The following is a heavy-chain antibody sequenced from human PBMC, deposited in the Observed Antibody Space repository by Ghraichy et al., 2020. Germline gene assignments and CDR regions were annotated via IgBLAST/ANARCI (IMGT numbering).Heavy chain of an antibody. J-gene: IGHJ5*02. CDR3: ARVPYSSSYGWFDP. V-gene: IGHV3-74*01. CDR2: MNSDGSST. Sequence: GGSLRLSCAASGFTFSSYWMHWVRQAPGKGLVWVSRMNSDGSSTDYADSVKGRFTISRDNAKNTLYLQLNSLRAEDTAVYYCARVPYSSSYGWFDPWGQGTLVPASS. CDR1: GFTFSSYW. D-gene: IGHD6-6*01.